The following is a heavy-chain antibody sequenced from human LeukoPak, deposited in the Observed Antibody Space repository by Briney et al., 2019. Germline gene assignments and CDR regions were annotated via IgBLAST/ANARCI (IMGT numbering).Heavy chain of an antibody. D-gene: IGHD4-11*01. J-gene: IGHJ5*02. V-gene: IGHV1-18*01. Sequence: ASVKVSCKASGYTFTSYGISWVRQAPGHGLEWMGWFSAYNGNTNYAQKLQGRVTMTTDTSTSTAYMELRSLRSDDTAVYYCARGSYSNYVNWFDPWGQGTLVTVSS. CDR2: FSAYNGNT. CDR1: GYTFTSYG. CDR3: ARGSYSNYVNWFDP.